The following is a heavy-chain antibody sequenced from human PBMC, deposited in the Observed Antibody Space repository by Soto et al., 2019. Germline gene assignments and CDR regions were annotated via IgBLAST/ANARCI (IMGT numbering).Heavy chain of an antibody. Sequence: PGGSLTLSCAASGFTFSSYGMHWVRQAPGKGLEWVAVISYDGSNKYYADSVKGRFTISRDNSKNTLYLQMNSLRAEDTAVYYCAKGGKAKYYDCEGYYYYGMDVWGQGTTVTVSS. CDR2: ISYDGSNK. V-gene: IGHV3-30*18. D-gene: IGHD3-22*01. CDR3: AKGGKAKYYDCEGYYYYGMDV. J-gene: IGHJ6*02. CDR1: GFTFSSYG.